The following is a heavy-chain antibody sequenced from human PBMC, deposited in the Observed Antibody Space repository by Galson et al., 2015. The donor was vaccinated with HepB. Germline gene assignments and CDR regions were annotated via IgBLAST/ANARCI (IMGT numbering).Heavy chain of an antibody. Sequence: SVKVSCKASGYTFTSYAMHWVRQAPGQRLEWMGWINAGNGNTKYSQKFQGRVTITRDTSASTAYMELSSLRSEDTAVYYCAIGPEVTIFGVVIPYFDYWGQGTLVTVSS. V-gene: IGHV1-3*01. CDR2: INAGNGNT. CDR1: GYTFTSYA. CDR3: AIGPEVTIFGVVIPYFDY. J-gene: IGHJ4*02. D-gene: IGHD3-3*01.